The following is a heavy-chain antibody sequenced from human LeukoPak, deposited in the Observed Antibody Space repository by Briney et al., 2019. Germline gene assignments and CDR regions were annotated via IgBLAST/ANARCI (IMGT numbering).Heavy chain of an antibody. CDR1: GGSLNSYY. D-gene: IGHD6-13*01. V-gene: IGHV4-59*01. Sequence: PSETLSLTCTVSGGSLNSYYWSWIRQPPGKGLEWIGYIYYSGATNYSPSLKSRVTISVDTSKNQFSLKLNSVTAADTAVYYCARGRGRASSTWYVGFDYWGQGILVTVSS. CDR3: ARGRGRASSTWYVGFDY. CDR2: IYYSGAT. J-gene: IGHJ4*02.